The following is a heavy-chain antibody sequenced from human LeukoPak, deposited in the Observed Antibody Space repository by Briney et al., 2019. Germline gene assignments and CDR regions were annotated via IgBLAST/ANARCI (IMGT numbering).Heavy chain of an antibody. Sequence: ASVKVSCKASGYTFTSYYMHWVRQAPGQGLEWMGIINPSGGSTSYAQKFQGRVTMTRDTSTSTVYMELSSLRSEDTAVYYCARGPGVFLEWLPSLSYYYGMDVWGQGTTVTVSS. D-gene: IGHD3-3*01. J-gene: IGHJ6*02. CDR2: INPSGGST. CDR1: GYTFTSYY. CDR3: ARGPGVFLEWLPSLSYYYGMDV. V-gene: IGHV1-46*01.